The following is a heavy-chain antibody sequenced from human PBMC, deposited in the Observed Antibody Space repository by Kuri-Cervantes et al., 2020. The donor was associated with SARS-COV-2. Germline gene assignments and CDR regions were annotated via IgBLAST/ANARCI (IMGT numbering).Heavy chain of an antibody. V-gene: IGHV5-10-1*01. J-gene: IGHJ4*02. Sequence: KVSCKGSGYSFTSYWISWVRQMPGKGLEWMGRIDPSDSYTNYSPSFQGHVTISAGKSISTAYLQWSSLKASDTAMYYCARRHCSSTSCYLDYWGQGTLVTVSS. CDR3: ARRHCSSTSCYLDY. CDR2: IDPSDSYT. D-gene: IGHD2-2*01. CDR1: GYSFTSYW.